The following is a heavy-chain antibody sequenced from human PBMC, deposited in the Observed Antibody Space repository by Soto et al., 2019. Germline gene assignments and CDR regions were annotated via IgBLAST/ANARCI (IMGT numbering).Heavy chain of an antibody. Sequence: EVPLVESGGGLVQTGGSLRLSCAASGFIFSDHWMHWVSQAPGKGLVWVSRIKYYVTSTSYADSVQGRFTISRDNARNTMYLQMNSLRAEGTAVYYCAREIKNYDAVEVWRPGTTLTVTS. CDR3: AREIKNYDAVEV. J-gene: IGHJ6*01. CDR1: GFIFSDHW. CDR2: IKYYVTST. V-gene: IGHV3-74*01.